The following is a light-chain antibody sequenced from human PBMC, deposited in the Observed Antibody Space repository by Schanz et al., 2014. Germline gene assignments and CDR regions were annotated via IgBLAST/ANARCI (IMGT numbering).Light chain of an antibody. J-gene: IGKJ2*01. Sequence: EIVMTQSPATLSVTSGERATLSCRASQSVGSSLAWYQQKPGQAPRLLIYGASTRATGVPARFSGSGSGTEFTLTISRLEPEDFAVYYCQQYGSSPYTFGQGTKLEIK. V-gene: IGKV3-15*01. CDR2: GAS. CDR1: QSVGSS. CDR3: QQYGSSPYT.